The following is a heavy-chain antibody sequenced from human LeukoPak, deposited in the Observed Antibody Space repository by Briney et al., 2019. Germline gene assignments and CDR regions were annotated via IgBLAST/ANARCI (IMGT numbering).Heavy chain of an antibody. CDR3: ARGLRHLEWSHDAFDI. J-gene: IGHJ3*02. V-gene: IGHV4-61*08. D-gene: IGHD3-3*01. CDR1: GGSISSGGYY. Sequence: SETLSLTCTVSGGSISSGGYYWSWIRQSPGKGLEWIGYIYYSGSTNYHPSLKSRVTMSVDTSNQFSLKLSSVTAADTALYYCARGLRHLEWSHDAFDIWGQGTTVTVSS. CDR2: IYYSGST.